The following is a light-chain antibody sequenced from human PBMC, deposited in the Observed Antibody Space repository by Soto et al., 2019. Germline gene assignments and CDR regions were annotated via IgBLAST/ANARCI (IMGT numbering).Light chain of an antibody. CDR2: GAS. V-gene: IGKV3-15*01. J-gene: IGKJ1*01. CDR1: ETVATN. Sequence: VMTQSPATLSVSPGERATLSCWASETVATNLAWYQQKPGQAPRLLISGASTRAAGISDRFRGSGSGTEFTLTISSLRSEYFFMNQCPQSFACFPYTSRYRSRFG. CDR3: PQSFACFPYTSRYRSR.